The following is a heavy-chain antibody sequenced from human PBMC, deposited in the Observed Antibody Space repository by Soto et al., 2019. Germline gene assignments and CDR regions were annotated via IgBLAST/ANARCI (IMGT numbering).Heavy chain of an antibody. D-gene: IGHD3-22*01. CDR2: ISTTSSSI. V-gene: IGHV3-48*02. CDR1: VFTFSSYS. J-gene: IGHJ4*02. CDR3: ARGQKLTYYYDSSGYYGY. Sequence: GGSLRLSCAASVFTFSSYSMNWVRQAPGKGLEWISYISTTSSSIYYADSVKGRFTISRDNAKNSLFLQMNSLRDEDTAVYYCARGQKLTYYYDSSGYYGYWGQGTLVTVSS.